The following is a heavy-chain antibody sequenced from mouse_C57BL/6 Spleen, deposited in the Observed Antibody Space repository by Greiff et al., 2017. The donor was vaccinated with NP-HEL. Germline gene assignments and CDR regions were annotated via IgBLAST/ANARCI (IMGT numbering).Heavy chain of an antibody. CDR3: ARGYDGYYAMDY. D-gene: IGHD2-2*01. J-gene: IGHJ4*01. CDR1: GFTFSSYG. Sequence: EVKLQESGGDLVKPGGSLKLSCAASGFTFSSYGMSWVRQTPDKRLEWVATISSGGSYTYYPDSVKGRFTISRDNAKNTLYLQMSSLKSEDTAMYYCARGYDGYYAMDYWGQGTSVTVSS. V-gene: IGHV5-6*01. CDR2: ISSGGSYT.